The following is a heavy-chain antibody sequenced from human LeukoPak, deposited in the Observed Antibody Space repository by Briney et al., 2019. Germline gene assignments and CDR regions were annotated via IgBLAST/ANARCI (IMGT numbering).Heavy chain of an antibody. Sequence: PGESLRISWKGSGYSFTSYWIGWVRQMPGKGLEWMGIIYPGDSDTRYSPSFQGQVTVSADKSISTAYLQWSSLKASDTAMYYCARPPSRDGYNLGYWGQGTLVTVSS. CDR2: IYPGDSDT. D-gene: IGHD5-24*01. J-gene: IGHJ4*02. CDR1: GYSFTSYW. V-gene: IGHV5-51*01. CDR3: ARPPSRDGYNLGY.